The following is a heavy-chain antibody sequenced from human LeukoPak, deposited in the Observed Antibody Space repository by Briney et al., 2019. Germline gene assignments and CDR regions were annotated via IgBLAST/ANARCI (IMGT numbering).Heavy chain of an antibody. CDR3: AGDPNYAFWSGYYYFYMDV. CDR2: IGSNGGST. J-gene: IGHJ6*03. Sequence: GGPLRLSCAASGFPFSSYAMHWVRQAPGKGLEFVSAIGSNGGSTYYADSVKGRLTISRDNSRNTLYLQMGSLRAQDMAVYYCAGDPNYAFWSGYYYFYMDVWGKGTTVTVSS. V-gene: IGHV3-64*02. CDR1: GFPFSSYA. D-gene: IGHD3-3*01.